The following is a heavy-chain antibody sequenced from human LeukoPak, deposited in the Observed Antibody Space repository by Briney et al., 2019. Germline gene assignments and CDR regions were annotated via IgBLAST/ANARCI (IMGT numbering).Heavy chain of an antibody. Sequence: SVKVSCKASGYTFTSYGISWVRQAPGQGLEWMGRIIPILGIANYAQKFQGRVTITADKSTSTAYMELSSLRSEDTAVYYCARGYDSSGYYSSRFDPWGQGTLVTVSS. V-gene: IGHV1-69*04. CDR3: ARGYDSSGYYSSRFDP. J-gene: IGHJ5*02. CDR1: GYTFTSYG. CDR2: IIPILGIA. D-gene: IGHD3-22*01.